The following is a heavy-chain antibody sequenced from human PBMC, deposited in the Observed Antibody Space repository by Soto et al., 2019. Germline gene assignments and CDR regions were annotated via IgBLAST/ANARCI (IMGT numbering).Heavy chain of an antibody. V-gene: IGHV1-69*01. CDR1: GGPFGSSA. CDR2: IIPVFDKA. J-gene: IGHJ3*01. D-gene: IGHD3-16*01. CDR3: ARLRRDWGDAFDL. Sequence: QVQLVQSGAYVKKPGSSVKVSCKTSGGPFGSSAISWVRQAPAQGLEWMGEIIPVFDKANYAPNFQGRLTITADEPTGTVFMQLSSLRSEDTAVYFCARLRRDWGDAFDLWGLGTFVTVSS.